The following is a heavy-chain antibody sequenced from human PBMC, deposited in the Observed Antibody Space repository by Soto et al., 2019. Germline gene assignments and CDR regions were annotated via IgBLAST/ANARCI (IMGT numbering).Heavy chain of an antibody. Sequence: GGSLRLSCAASGFTFSSYGMHWVRQAPGKGLEWVAVISYDGSNKYYADSVKGRFTISRDNSKNTLYLQMNSLRAEDTAVYYCAKDIESPDDAFDIWGQGTMVTVSS. CDR2: ISYDGSNK. CDR1: GFTFSSYG. CDR3: AKDIESPDDAFDI. D-gene: IGHD2-15*01. J-gene: IGHJ3*02. V-gene: IGHV3-30*18.